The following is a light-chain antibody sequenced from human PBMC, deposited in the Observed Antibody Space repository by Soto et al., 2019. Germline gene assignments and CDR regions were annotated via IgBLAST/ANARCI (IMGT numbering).Light chain of an antibody. V-gene: IGKV3-20*01. Sequence: EIVLTQSPGTLSLSPGERATLSCRASQSVSSNYLAWYQQKPGQAPRLLIYAASRGAAGIPDRFSGSGSGTDFTLTISRLEPEDFAVYFCQQYRRSPMFTFGQGTKLEIK. J-gene: IGKJ2*01. CDR3: QQYRRSPMFT. CDR2: AAS. CDR1: QSVSSNY.